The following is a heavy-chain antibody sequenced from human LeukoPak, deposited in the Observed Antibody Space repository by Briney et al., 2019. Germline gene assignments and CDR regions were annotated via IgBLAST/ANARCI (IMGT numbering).Heavy chain of an antibody. CDR3: ARDDEYYYDSSGKYSRD. Sequence: GGSLRLSCAASGFTVSTNYMSWVRQAPGKGLEWVSYISSSGSTIYYADSVKGRFTISRDNAKNSLYLQMNSLRAEDTAVYYCARDDEYYYDSSGKYSRDWGQGTLVTVSS. CDR1: GFTVSTNY. CDR2: ISSSGSTI. D-gene: IGHD3-22*01. V-gene: IGHV3-11*01. J-gene: IGHJ4*02.